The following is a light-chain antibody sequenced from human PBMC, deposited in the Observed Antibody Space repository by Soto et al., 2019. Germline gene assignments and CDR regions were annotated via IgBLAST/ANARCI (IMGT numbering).Light chain of an antibody. V-gene: IGKV3-15*01. CDR2: GAS. CDR1: ESVSSN. CDR3: QQYNNWLT. J-gene: IGKJ4*01. Sequence: EIGMTQSPATLSVSPGERATLSCRASESVSSNLAWYQQKPGQAPRLLIYGASTRATGIPARFSGSGSGTEFTLTIGSLQSEDFALYYCQQYNNWLTFGGGTKVEIK.